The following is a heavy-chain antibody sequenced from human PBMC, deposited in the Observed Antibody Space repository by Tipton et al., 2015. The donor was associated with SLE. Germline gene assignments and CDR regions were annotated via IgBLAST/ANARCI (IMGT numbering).Heavy chain of an antibody. CDR2: ISWNSGSI. Sequence: RSLRPSCAASGFTFDDYAMPWVRQAPGKGLEWVSGISWNSGSIDYADSVTGRFTISRDNAKNSLYLQMNSLRVEDTALYYCAKALDSYGMDVWGQGTKVTVSS. J-gene: IGHJ6*02. D-gene: IGHD3/OR15-3a*01. V-gene: IGHV3-9*01. CDR3: AKALDSYGMDV. CDR1: GFTFDDYA.